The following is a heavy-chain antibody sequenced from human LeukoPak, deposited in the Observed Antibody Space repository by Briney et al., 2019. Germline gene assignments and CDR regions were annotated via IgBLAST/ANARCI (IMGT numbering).Heavy chain of an antibody. J-gene: IGHJ4*02. CDR1: GGSFSGYY. CDR3: ARDEYGSGSYYSFDY. V-gene: IGHV4-34*01. Sequence: SETLSLTCAVYGGSFSGYYWSWIRQPPGKGLEWIGEINHSGGTNYNPSLKSRVTISVDTSKNQFSLKLSSVTAADTAVYYCARDEYGSGSYYSFDYWGQGTLVAVSS. CDR2: INHSGGT. D-gene: IGHD3-10*01.